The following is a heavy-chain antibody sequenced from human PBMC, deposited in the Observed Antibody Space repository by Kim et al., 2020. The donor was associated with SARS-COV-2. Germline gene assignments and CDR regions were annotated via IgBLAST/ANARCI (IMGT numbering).Heavy chain of an antibody. V-gene: IGHV1-3*01. D-gene: IGHD1-26*01. Sequence: ASVKVSCKASGYTFTSYAMHWVRQAPGQRLEWMGWINAGNGNTKYSQKFQGRVTITRDTSASTAYMELSSLRSEDTAVYYCARAYGGSEYYYYGMDVWGQGTTVTVSS. J-gene: IGHJ6*02. CDR1: GYTFTSYA. CDR2: INAGNGNT. CDR3: ARAYGGSEYYYYGMDV.